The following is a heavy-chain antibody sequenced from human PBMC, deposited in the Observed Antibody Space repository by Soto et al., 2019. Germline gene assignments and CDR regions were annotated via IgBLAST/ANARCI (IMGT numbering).Heavy chain of an antibody. Sequence: GGSLRLSCAASGFTFSSYDMHWVHQATGKGLEWVSAIGTAGDTYYPGSVKGRFTISRENAKNSLYLQMNSLRAGDTAVYYCAREAYSGSYYDYWGQGTLVTVSS. D-gene: IGHD1-26*01. CDR1: GFTFSSYD. CDR2: IGTAGDT. V-gene: IGHV3-13*01. J-gene: IGHJ4*02. CDR3: AREAYSGSYYDY.